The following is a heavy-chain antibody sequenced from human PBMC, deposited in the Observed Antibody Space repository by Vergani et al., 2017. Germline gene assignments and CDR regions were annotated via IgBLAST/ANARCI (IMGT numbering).Heavy chain of an antibody. D-gene: IGHD3-10*01. V-gene: IGHV1-2*02. Sequence: QVQLVQSGAEVKKPGASVKVSCKASGYTFTGYYMHWVRQAPGQGLEWMGWINPNSGGTNYAQKFQGRVTMTRDTSISTAYMELSSLRSEDTAVYYCARGSKIMVRGVISRGLDYWGQGTLVTVSS. CDR3: ARGSKIMVRGVISRGLDY. J-gene: IGHJ4*02. CDR2: INPNSGGT. CDR1: GYTFTGYY.